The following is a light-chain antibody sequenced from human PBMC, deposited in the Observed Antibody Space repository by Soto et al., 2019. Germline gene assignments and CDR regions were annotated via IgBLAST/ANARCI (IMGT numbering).Light chain of an antibody. Sequence: EIVLTQSPGTLSLSPGEIATLSFSASQNVDSNYLAWYQQKPGQAPRLLIYDASNRATGIPARFSGSGSGTDFTLTISSLEPEDFAVYYCQQYANSPITFGQGTRLEIK. CDR3: QQYANSPIT. CDR2: DAS. V-gene: IGKV3-20*01. J-gene: IGKJ5*01. CDR1: QNVDSNY.